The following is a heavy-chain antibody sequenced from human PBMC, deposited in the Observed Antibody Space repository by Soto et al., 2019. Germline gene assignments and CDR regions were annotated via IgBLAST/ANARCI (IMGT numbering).Heavy chain of an antibody. D-gene: IGHD3-3*01. V-gene: IGHV3-21*01. CDR3: ARDRGDFWSGNGMDV. Sequence: PGGALRLFCAASGFTFISYSMNWVRQAPGKGLEWVSSISSSSSYIYYADSVKGRFTSSRDNAKNSLYLQMNSLRAEDTAVYYCARDRGDFWSGNGMDVWGQGTTVTVSS. CDR2: ISSSSSYI. CDR1: GFTFISYS. J-gene: IGHJ6*02.